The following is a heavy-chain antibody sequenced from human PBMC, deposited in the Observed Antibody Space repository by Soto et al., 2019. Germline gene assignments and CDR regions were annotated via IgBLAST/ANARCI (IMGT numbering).Heavy chain of an antibody. J-gene: IGHJ4*02. CDR2: IYYSGST. CDR3: ASTRTPAFGVAYDY. CDR1: GGSISSGGYY. Sequence: SETLSLTCTVSGGSISSGGYYWSWIRQHPGKGLEWIGYIYYSGSTYYNPSLKSRVTISVDTSKNQFSLKLSSVTAADTAVYYCASTRTPAFGVAYDYWGQGTLVTVSS. D-gene: IGHD3-3*01. V-gene: IGHV4-31*03.